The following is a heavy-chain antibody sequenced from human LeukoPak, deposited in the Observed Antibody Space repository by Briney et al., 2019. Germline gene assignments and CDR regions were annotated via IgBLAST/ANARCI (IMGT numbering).Heavy chain of an antibody. CDR2: INHSGST. Sequence: SETLSLXCAVYGGSFSGYYWSWIRQPPGKGLEWIGEINHSGSTNYNPSLKSRVTISVDTSKNQFSLKLSSVTAADTAVYYCARGGRYGRPKNYYYYMDVWGKGTTVTVSS. CDR1: GGSFSGYY. CDR3: ARGGRYGRPKNYYYYMDV. J-gene: IGHJ6*03. V-gene: IGHV4-34*01. D-gene: IGHD2-15*01.